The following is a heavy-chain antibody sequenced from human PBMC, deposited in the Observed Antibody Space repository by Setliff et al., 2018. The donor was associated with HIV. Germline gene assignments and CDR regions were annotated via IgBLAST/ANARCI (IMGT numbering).Heavy chain of an antibody. Sequence: LSLTCTVSGGSISSANYYWSWIRQPPGQGLEWIVYIYYNGNAYYYNPSLKRRTTISLGTSMNQFSLKLTSVTAADTAVHYGAREVDVVTTSDAFDIWGQGTMVTVSS. J-gene: IGHJ3*02. CDR1: GGSISSANYY. V-gene: IGHV4-30-4*08. CDR2: IYYNGNAY. CDR3: AREVDVVTTSDAFDI. D-gene: IGHD2-21*02.